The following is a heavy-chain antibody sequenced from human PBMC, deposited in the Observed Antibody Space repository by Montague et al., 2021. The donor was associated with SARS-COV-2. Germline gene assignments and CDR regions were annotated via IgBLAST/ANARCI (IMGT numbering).Heavy chain of an antibody. J-gene: IGHJ6*02. CDR1: GGSISSSNYY. CDR2: MYCSGSA. D-gene: IGHD3-10*01. Sequence: SETLSLTCTASGGSISSSNYYWGWLRQPPGKGLEWIGNMYCSGSAYYNPSLKSRVTISIDTSKNQFSLKLSSVTAADTAVYYCARDDIVLQGVTKGMDVWGQGTTVTVSS. CDR3: ARDDIVLQGVTKGMDV. V-gene: IGHV4-39*07.